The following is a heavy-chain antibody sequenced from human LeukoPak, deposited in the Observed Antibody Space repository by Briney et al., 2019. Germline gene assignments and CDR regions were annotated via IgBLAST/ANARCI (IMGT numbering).Heavy chain of an antibody. J-gene: IGHJ4*02. CDR1: GGSIGTYY. D-gene: IGHD6-19*01. CDR3: ARLASSGWSHCDY. V-gene: IGHV4-59*08. Sequence: PSETLSLTCTVSGGSIGTYYWSWIRQAPGKGLEWIGYIYYSGSTKYNPSLKSRVTISVDTSKNQFSLKMSSVTAADTAVYYCARLASSGWSHCDYWGQGTLVTVSS. CDR2: IYYSGST.